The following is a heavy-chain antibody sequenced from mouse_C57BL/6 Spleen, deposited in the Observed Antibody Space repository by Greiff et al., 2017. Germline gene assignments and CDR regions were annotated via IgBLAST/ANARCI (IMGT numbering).Heavy chain of an antibody. Sequence: EVQLQQSGPELVKPGASVKISCKASGYSFTGYYMNWVKQSPEKSLEWIGEINPSTGGTTYNQKFKAKATLTVDKSSSTAYMQLKSLTSEDSAVYYCARFDGYYDYAMDYWGQGTSVTVSS. J-gene: IGHJ4*01. CDR3: ARFDGYYDYAMDY. CDR2: INPSTGGT. D-gene: IGHD2-3*01. CDR1: GYSFTGYY. V-gene: IGHV1-42*01.